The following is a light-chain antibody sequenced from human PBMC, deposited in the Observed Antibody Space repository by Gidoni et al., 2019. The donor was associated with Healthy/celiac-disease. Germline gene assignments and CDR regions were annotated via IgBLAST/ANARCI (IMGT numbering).Light chain of an antibody. CDR1: SSNIGSNY. J-gene: IGLJ1*01. CDR2: RNN. CDR3: AAWDDSLSGPNYV. Sequence: QSVLTQTPSASGTPAPRVTISCSGTSSNIGSNYVSWYQPLPGTAPKLLIDRNNHRPSGVPGGFSGSKSGTSASLAISGIRSEDEADYYCAAWDDSLSGPNYVFGTGTKVTVL. V-gene: IGLV1-47*01.